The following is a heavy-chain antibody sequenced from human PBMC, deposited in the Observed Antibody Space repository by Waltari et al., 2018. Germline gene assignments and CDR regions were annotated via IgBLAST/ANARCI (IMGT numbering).Heavy chain of an antibody. CDR1: GFTFSSYA. V-gene: IGHV3-23*01. J-gene: IGHJ3*02. Sequence: EVQLLESGGGLVQPGGSLRLSCAASGFTFSSYAMSWVRQAPGKGLEWVSAISGSGGSTYYADSVKGRFTISRDNSKNTLYLQMNSLRAEDTAVYYCAATTGYDYVWGSYRNPDAFDIWGQGTMVTVSS. D-gene: IGHD3-16*02. CDR3: AATTGYDYVWGSYRNPDAFDI. CDR2: ISGSGGST.